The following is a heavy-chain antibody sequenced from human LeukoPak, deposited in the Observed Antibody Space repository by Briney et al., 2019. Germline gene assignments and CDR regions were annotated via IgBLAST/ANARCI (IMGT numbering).Heavy chain of an antibody. Sequence: SETLSLTCAVYGGSFSGYYWSWIRQPPGKGLEWIGEINHSGSTNYNPSLKSRVTISVDRTRNQLYLNLSSVTVADTVVYYCARGSGPWGQGTLVTVSS. CDR2: INHSGST. CDR1: GGSFSGYY. CDR3: ARGSGP. J-gene: IGHJ5*02. V-gene: IGHV4-34*01.